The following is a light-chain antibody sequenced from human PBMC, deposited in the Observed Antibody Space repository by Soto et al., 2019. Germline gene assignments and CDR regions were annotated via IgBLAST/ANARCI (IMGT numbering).Light chain of an antibody. V-gene: IGKV3-15*01. CDR1: QSVSSS. CDR2: RAS. CDR3: QQYNSWPYT. J-gene: IGKJ2*01. Sequence: EIVMTQSPGTLSVSPGERATLSCRASQSVSSSLDWYQQKPGQAPRLLIYRASTRATDIPARFSGSGSGTELTLTISSLRSEDFAVYYCQQYNSWPYTFGQGTKLEIK.